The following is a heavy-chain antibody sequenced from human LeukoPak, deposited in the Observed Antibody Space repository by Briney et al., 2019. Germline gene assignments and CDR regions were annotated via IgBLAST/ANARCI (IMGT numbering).Heavy chain of an antibody. J-gene: IGHJ4*02. Sequence: GGSLRLSCAASGFTFSSYSMNRVRQAPGKGLEWVSSISSSSSYIYYADSVKGRFTISRDNAKNSLYLQMNSLRAEDTAVYYCARDVGSGSYSYWGQGTLVTVSS. D-gene: IGHD3-10*01. CDR1: GFTFSSYS. CDR3: ARDVGSGSYSY. CDR2: ISSSSSYI. V-gene: IGHV3-21*01.